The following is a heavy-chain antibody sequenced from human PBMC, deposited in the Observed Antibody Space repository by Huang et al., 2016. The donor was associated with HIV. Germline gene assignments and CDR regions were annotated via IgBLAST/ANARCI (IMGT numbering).Heavy chain of an antibody. CDR1: GFAFSQYA. CDR3: VIMDDYFDY. J-gene: IGHJ4*02. V-gene: IGHV3-9*01. Sequence: EVQLVESGGGLVQPGWSLRLSCAASGFAFSQYAVHWVPQSPGKGLGWVAGIGGNSGDIAYAASVRGRFVISRDNAKKSLYLKMNGLRFEDTALYFCVIMDDYFDYWGQGVLVGVSS. CDR2: IGGNSGDI. D-gene: IGHD2-8*01.